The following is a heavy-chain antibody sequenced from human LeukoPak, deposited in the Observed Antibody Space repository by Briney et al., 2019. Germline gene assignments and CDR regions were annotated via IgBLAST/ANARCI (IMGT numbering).Heavy chain of an antibody. CDR1: GFTFSDYY. J-gene: IGHJ3*02. D-gene: IGHD3-22*01. V-gene: IGHV3-11*01. Sequence: GGSLRLSCAASGFTFSDYYMSWIRQAPGKGLEWVSYISSSGSTIYYADSVKGRFTISRDNAKNSLYLQMNSLRAEDTVVYYCARDPPPTWYYYDSYDAFDIWGQGTMVTVSS. CDR2: ISSSGSTI. CDR3: ARDPPPTWYYYDSYDAFDI.